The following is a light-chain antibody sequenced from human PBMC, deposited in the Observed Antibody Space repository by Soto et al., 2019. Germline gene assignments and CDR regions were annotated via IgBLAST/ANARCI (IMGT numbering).Light chain of an antibody. CDR2: GAS. V-gene: IGKV3D-15*01. Sequence: TVMTHSLATLSVTPGERATLSCRASQSVSSNLAWYQQKPGQAPRLLIFGASTRATGIPDRFSGSGSGTDFTLTISRLEPEDFAVYYCQHYYTSYTTFGQGSKVDIK. J-gene: IGKJ1*01. CDR1: QSVSSN. CDR3: QHYYTSYTT.